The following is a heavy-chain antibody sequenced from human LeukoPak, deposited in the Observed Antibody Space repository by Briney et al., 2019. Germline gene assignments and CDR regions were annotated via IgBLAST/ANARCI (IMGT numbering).Heavy chain of an antibody. J-gene: IGHJ6*03. D-gene: IGHD1-7*01. CDR3: ARGHNRDRELRPTIYYYYYYMDV. CDR2: IYTSGST. CDR1: GGSISSYY. V-gene: IGHV4-4*07. Sequence: SETLSLTCTVSGGSISSYYWSWIRQPAGKGLEWIGRIYTSGSTNYNPSLKSRVTISVDTSKNQFSLKLSSVTAADTAVYYCARGHNRDRELRPTIYYYYYYMDVWGKGTTVTVSS.